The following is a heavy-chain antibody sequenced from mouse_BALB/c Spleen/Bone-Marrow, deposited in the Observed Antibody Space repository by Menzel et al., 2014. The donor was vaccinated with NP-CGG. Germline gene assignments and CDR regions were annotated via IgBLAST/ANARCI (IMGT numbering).Heavy chain of an antibody. J-gene: IGHJ3*01. V-gene: IGHV1-87*01. Sequence: VQLQQSGAELARPGASVKLSCKASGYTFTSYWMQWVKQRPGQGLEWIGAIYPGDGDTRCTQKFKGKATLTADKSSSTAYRQLSSLASEDSAVYYCARDGNYPAWFAYWGQGTLVTVSA. D-gene: IGHD2-1*01. CDR2: IYPGDGDT. CDR1: GYTFTSYW. CDR3: ARDGNYPAWFAY.